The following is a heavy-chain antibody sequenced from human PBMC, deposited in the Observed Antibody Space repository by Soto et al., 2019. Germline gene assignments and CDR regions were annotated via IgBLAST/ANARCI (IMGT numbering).Heavy chain of an antibody. V-gene: IGHV4-31*03. CDR1: GGPIITGGYF. D-gene: IGHD1-20*01. CDR2: IYYTGAT. J-gene: IGHJ4*02. Sequence: PSETLSLTCTVSGGPIITGGYFWTWIRQRPGKGLEWIGNIYYTGATSYNPSLKSRLTISFDTSKNQFSLKLTSVTAADTAVYFCARDRLSHDGNNSFFDYCGQGTLVTVSS. CDR3: ARDRLSHDGNNSFFDY.